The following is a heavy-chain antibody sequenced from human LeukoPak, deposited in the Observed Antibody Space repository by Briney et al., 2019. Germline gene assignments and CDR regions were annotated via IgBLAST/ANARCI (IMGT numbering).Heavy chain of an antibody. CDR2: INSNGGDT. D-gene: IGHD6-13*01. J-gene: IGHJ5*02. CDR3: VRRIVAAGYNWFDP. Sequence: GASVTVSCKASGYTFTNYDINWVRQATGQGLEWMGWINSNGGDTAYAQKFQGRVTITRNTSINTAHMELSSLRSEDTAVYYCVRRIVAAGYNWFDPWGQGTLVTVSS. V-gene: IGHV1-8*01. CDR1: GYTFTNYD.